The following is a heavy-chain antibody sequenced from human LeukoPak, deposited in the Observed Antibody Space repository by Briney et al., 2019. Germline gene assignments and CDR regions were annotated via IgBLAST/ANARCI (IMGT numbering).Heavy chain of an antibody. CDR1: GYTLTELS. J-gene: IGHJ4*02. CDR3: VADCSGGSCYSGFDY. D-gene: IGHD2-15*01. V-gene: IGHV1-24*01. Sequence: ASVKVSCKVSGYTLTELSMHWVRQAPGKGLEWMGGFDPEDGETIYAQKFQGRVTMTEDTSTDTAYMEPSSLRSEDTAVYYCVADCSGGSCYSGFDYWGQGTLVTVSS. CDR2: FDPEDGET.